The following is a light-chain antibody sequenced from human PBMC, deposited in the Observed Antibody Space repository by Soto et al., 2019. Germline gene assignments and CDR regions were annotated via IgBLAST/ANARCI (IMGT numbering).Light chain of an antibody. CDR3: AAWYDSRSGWV. J-gene: IGLJ3*02. CDR2: RNN. CDR1: SSNVGSNY. Sequence: QSVLTQPPSASGTPGQRVTISCSGSSSNVGSNYVYWYQQLPGTDPKLLIYRNNHRPSGGPDQFSCSKSGTSASLAISGLRYDDEADYYCAAWYDSRSGWVFGGGTKLTVL. V-gene: IGLV1-47*01.